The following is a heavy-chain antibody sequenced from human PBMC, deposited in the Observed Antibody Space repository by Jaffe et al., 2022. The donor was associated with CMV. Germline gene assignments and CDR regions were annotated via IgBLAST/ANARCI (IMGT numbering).Heavy chain of an antibody. J-gene: IGHJ3*02. V-gene: IGHV6-1*01. CDR1: GDSVSSSSAA. CDR2: TYYRSKCYN. D-gene: IGHD3-10*01. CDR3: ARDADFYSSGSYYAFDI. Sequence: QVQLQQSGPGLVKPSQTLSLTCAISGDSVSSSSAAWNWIRQSPSRGLEWLGRTYYRSKCYNDYAVSVKSRITINPDTCKNQFSLQLKSVTPEDTAVYFCARDADFYSSGSYYAFDIWGQGTMVTVSS.